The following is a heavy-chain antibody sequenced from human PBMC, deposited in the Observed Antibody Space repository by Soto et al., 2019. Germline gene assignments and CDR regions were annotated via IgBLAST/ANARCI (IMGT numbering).Heavy chain of an antibody. CDR1: GFSLSNYA. D-gene: IGHD2-21*01. CDR3: ARLALPVFYSMDL. Sequence: DVQLVESGGDLAQPGGSLRLSCAGSGFSLSNYAMDWVRQAPGKGLEYVSGISSNGVGTYYANSVQGRFTVSRDNSKHTVSLLTRCLTPEPTAVYYCARLALPVFYSMDLWGKGTTVTVS. J-gene: IGHJ6*03. V-gene: IGHV3-64*01. CDR2: ISSNGVGT.